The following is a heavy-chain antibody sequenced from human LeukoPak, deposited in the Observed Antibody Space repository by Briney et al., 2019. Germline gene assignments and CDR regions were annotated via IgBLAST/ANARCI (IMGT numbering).Heavy chain of an antibody. J-gene: IGHJ4*02. CDR1: GFTFSSYW. Sequence: GGSLRLSCAASGFTFSSYWMHWVRQAPGKGLEWVGRIKSKSDGGTTDYAEPVKGRFTISRDDSKSTLYLQMNSLKSEDTAVYYCTTVGCSSTSCYRDYWGQGTLVTVSS. CDR2: IKSKSDGGTT. CDR3: TTVGCSSTSCYRDY. D-gene: IGHD2-2*01. V-gene: IGHV3-15*01.